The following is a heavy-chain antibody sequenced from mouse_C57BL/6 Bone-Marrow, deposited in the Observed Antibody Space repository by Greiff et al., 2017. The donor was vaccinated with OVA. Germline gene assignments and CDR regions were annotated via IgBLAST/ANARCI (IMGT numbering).Heavy chain of an antibody. J-gene: IGHJ2*01. Sequence: EVQLVESGPGMVKPSQSLSLTCTVTGYSITSGYDWHWIRPFPGNKLEWMGYISYSGSTNYNPSLKSRISITHDTSKNHFFLKLNSVTTEDTATYYCAREWLLSFDYWGQGTTLTVSS. CDR2: ISYSGST. CDR1: GYSITSGYD. CDR3: AREWLLSFDY. D-gene: IGHD2-3*01. V-gene: IGHV3-1*01.